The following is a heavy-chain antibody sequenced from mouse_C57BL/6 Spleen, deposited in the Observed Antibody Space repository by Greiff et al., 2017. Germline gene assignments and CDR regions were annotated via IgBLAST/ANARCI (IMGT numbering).Heavy chain of an antibody. D-gene: IGHD1-1*01. CDR3: ARDLYYGSSYGVYYAMDY. CDR2: SRNKANDYTT. J-gene: IGHJ4*01. V-gene: IGHV7-1*01. CDR1: GFTFSDFY. Sequence: DVKLVESGGGLVQSGRSLRLSCATSGFTFSDFYMEWVRQAPGKGLEWIAASRNKANDYTTEYSASVKGRFIVSRDTSQSILYLQMNALRAEDTAIYYCARDLYYGSSYGVYYAMDYWGQGTSVTVSS.